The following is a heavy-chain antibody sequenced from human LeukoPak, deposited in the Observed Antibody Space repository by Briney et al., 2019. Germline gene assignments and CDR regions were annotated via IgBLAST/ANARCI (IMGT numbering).Heavy chain of an antibody. V-gene: IGHV4-34*01. Sequence: PSETLSLTCAVYGGSFSGYYWSWIRQPPGKGLEWIGEINHSGSTNYNPSLKSRVTISVDTSKNQFSLKLSSVTAADTAVYYCARGVPLYYYGSGSYARSAFDIWGQGTMVTVSS. CDR2: INHSGST. J-gene: IGHJ3*02. CDR3: ARGVPLYYYGSGSYARSAFDI. CDR1: GGSFSGYY. D-gene: IGHD3-10*01.